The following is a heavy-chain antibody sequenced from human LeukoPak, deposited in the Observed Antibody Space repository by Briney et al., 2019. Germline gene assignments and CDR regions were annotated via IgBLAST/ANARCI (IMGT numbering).Heavy chain of an antibody. V-gene: IGHV3-30*04. CDR3: AKGNYDYVWGSYYYYYYMDV. D-gene: IGHD3-16*01. Sequence: PGGSLRLSCAASGFTFSSYAMHWVRQAPGKGLEWVAVISYDGSNKYCADSVKGRFTISRDNSKNTLYLQMNSLRAEDTAVYYCAKGNYDYVWGSYYYYYYMDVWGKGTTVTVSS. J-gene: IGHJ6*03. CDR1: GFTFSSYA. CDR2: ISYDGSNK.